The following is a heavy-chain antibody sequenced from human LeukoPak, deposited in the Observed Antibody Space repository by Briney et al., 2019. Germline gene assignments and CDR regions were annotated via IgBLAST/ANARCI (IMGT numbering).Heavy chain of an antibody. J-gene: IGHJ4*02. D-gene: IGHD3-16*01. V-gene: IGHV3-23*01. CDR1: GFTFSSYA. CDR2: ISGSGGST. CDR3: ARVTWNGGANYYFDY. Sequence: GGSLRLSCAASGFTFSSYAMGWVRQAPGKGLEWVSAISGSGGSTYYADSVKGRFTISRDSAKNTLYLQMNSLRAEDTAVYYCARVTWNGGANYYFDYWGQGTLVTVSS.